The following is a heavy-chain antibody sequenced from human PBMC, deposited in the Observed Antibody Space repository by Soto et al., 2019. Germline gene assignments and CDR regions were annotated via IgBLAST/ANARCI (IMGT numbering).Heavy chain of an antibody. Sequence: GGSLRLSCAASGFTFSSYGMHWVRQAPGKGLEWVAVISYDGSNKYYADSVKGRFTISRDNSKNTLYLQMNSLRAEDTAVYYCAKDTGGYDILTGQGVFDYWGQGTLVTVSS. J-gene: IGHJ4*02. D-gene: IGHD3-9*01. CDR1: GFTFSSYG. CDR3: AKDTGGYDILTGQGVFDY. CDR2: ISYDGSNK. V-gene: IGHV3-30*18.